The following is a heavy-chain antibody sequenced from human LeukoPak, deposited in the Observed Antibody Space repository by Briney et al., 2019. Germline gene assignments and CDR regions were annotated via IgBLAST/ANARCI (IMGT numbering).Heavy chain of an antibody. CDR3: ARGTLEHCSGASCYRLGS. V-gene: IGHV3-23*01. Sequence: PGGSLRLSCAASGFTFSNYDMSWVRQTPGKGLECVSFVTSSGGDIFYTGSVNGRFTISRDNSKNSLYLQMNSLRAEDTAVYYCARGTLEHCSGASCYRLGSWGQGTLVTGSS. CDR2: VTSSGGDI. J-gene: IGHJ4*02. CDR1: GFTFSNYD. D-gene: IGHD2-15*01.